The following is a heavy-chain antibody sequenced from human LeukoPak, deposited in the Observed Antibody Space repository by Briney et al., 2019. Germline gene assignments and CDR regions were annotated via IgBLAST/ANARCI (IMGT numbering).Heavy chain of an antibody. V-gene: IGHV3-23*01. Sequence: GSLRLSCAASGFTFSSYAMSWVRQAPGKGLEWVSAISGSGGSTYYADSVKGRFTISRDNAKNSLYLQMNSLRAEDTAVYYCARGPRLPQYFQYWGQGTLVTVSS. CDR2: ISGSGGST. J-gene: IGHJ1*01. CDR1: GFTFSSYA. CDR3: ARGPRLPQYFQY. D-gene: IGHD3-16*01.